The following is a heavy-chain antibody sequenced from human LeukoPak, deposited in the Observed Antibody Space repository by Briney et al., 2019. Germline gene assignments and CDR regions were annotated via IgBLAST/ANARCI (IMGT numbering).Heavy chain of an antibody. CDR2: INPNSGGT. J-gene: IGHJ5*02. CDR3: TREARVGNWFDP. Sequence: ASVKVSCKASGYTFTGYYLHWVRQAPGQGLEWMAWINPNSGGTSYAQKFQGRVTMTRDTSIRTVYMDLSRLRSDDTAVFYCTREARVGNWFDPWGQGTQVTVSS. CDR1: GYTFTGYY. V-gene: IGHV1-2*02. D-gene: IGHD2-2*01.